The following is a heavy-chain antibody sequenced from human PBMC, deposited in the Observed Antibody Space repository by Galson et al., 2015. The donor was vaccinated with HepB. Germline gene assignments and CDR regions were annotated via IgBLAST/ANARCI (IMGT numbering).Heavy chain of an antibody. CDR2: ISYDGSNK. Sequence: SLRLSCAASGFTFSSYGMHWVRQAPGKGLEWVAVISYDGSNKYYADSVKGRFTISRDNSKNTLYLQMNSLRAEDTAVYYCAKDWYSGSKDAFDIWGQGTMVTVSS. CDR3: AKDWYSGSKDAFDI. D-gene: IGHD1-26*01. CDR1: GFTFSSYG. V-gene: IGHV3-30*18. J-gene: IGHJ3*02.